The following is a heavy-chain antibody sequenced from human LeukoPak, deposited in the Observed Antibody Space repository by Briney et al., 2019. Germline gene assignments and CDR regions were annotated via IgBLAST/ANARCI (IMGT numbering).Heavy chain of an antibody. Sequence: GGSLRLSCAASGFTFSSYGMHWVRQAPGKGLEGVAVIWYDGSNKYYADSVKGRFTISRDNSKNTLYLQMNSLRAEDTAVYYCAKDFGYSSPIDYWGQGTLITVSS. CDR3: AKDFGYSSPIDY. V-gene: IGHV3-33*06. CDR1: GFTFSSYG. D-gene: IGHD6-13*01. CDR2: IWYDGSNK. J-gene: IGHJ4*02.